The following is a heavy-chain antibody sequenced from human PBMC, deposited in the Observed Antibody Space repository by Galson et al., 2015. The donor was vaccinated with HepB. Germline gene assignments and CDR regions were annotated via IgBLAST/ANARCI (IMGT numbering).Heavy chain of an antibody. CDR3: VKDLGGGDYDILTGYGDY. CDR1: GFTFSSYA. Sequence: SLRLSCAASGFTFSSYAMHWVRQAPGKGLEWVAVISYDGSNKYYADSVKGRFTISRDNSKNTLYLQMSSLRAEDTAVYYCVKDLGGGDYDILTGYGDYWGQGTLVTVSS. V-gene: IGHV3-30*04. CDR2: ISYDGSNK. J-gene: IGHJ4*02. D-gene: IGHD3-9*01.